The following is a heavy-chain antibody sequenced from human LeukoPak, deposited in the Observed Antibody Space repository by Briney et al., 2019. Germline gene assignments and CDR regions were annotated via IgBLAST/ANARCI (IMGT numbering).Heavy chain of an antibody. Sequence: SETLSLTCTVSGGSISSSSYYWGWIRQPPGKGLEWIGSIYYSGSTYYNQSLKSRVTISVDTSKNQFSLKLSSVTAADTAVYYCAREGSAAAADCWGQGTLVTVSS. D-gene: IGHD6-13*01. CDR1: GGSISSSSYY. J-gene: IGHJ4*02. CDR2: IYYSGST. CDR3: AREGSAAAADC. V-gene: IGHV4-39*07.